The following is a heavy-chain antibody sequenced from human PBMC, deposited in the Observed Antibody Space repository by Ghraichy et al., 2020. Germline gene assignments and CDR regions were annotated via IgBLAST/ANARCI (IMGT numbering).Heavy chain of an antibody. Sequence: GGSLRLSCAASGFTFSSYSMNWVRQAPGKGLEWVSSISSSSSYIYYADSVKGRFTISRDNAKNSLYLQMNSLRAEDTAVYYCARAKSSGSSFDIWGQGTMVTVSS. V-gene: IGHV3-21*01. D-gene: IGHD6-19*01. CDR1: GFTFSSYS. CDR3: ARAKSSGSSFDI. CDR2: ISSSSSYI. J-gene: IGHJ3*02.